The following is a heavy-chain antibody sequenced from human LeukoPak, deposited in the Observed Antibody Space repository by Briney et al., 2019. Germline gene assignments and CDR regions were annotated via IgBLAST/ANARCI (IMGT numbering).Heavy chain of an antibody. CDR1: GYTFTGYY. D-gene: IGHD6-6*01. J-gene: IGHJ5*02. V-gene: IGHV1-2*02. Sequence: ASVKVSCKASGYTFTGYYMHWVRQAPGQGLEWMGWINPNSGGTNYAQKFQGRVTMTRDTSISTAYMELSRLRSDDTAVYYCARGRGRGSSSRYNWFDPWGQGTLVTVSS. CDR3: ARGRGRGSSSRYNWFDP. CDR2: INPNSGGT.